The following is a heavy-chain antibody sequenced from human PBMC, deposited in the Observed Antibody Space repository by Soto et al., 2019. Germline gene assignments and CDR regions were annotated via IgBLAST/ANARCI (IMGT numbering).Heavy chain of an antibody. CDR2: IIHSGNT. D-gene: IGHD5-18*01. CDR1: GGSFSGYY. V-gene: IGHV4-34*12. J-gene: IGHJ4*02. CDR3: SRSIQLWTPFDY. Sequence: QVQLQQWGAGLLKPSETLSLTCAVHGGSFSGYYWTWIRQPPGKGLEWIGEIIHSGNTKYNPSLKSRVTISVDTSKNQFSMNLSSVTAADTAVSYCSRSIQLWTPFDYWGQGTLVTVSS.